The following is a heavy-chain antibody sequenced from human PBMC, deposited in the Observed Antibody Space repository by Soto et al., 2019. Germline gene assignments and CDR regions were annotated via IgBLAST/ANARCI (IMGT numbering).Heavy chain of an antibody. J-gene: IGHJ4*02. CDR3: VCGGGTED. CDR1: GFTFSSYW. V-gene: IGHV3-7*01. CDR2: IKQDGSER. D-gene: IGHD2-8*02. Sequence: EVQLVESGGGLVQPGGSLKLSCAASGFTFSSYWMSWVRQAPGKGLEWVANIKQDGSERYYVDSVKGRFTISRDNAKNSLYLQMNSLRAEDTSVYYCVCGGGTEDWGQGSLVTVSS.